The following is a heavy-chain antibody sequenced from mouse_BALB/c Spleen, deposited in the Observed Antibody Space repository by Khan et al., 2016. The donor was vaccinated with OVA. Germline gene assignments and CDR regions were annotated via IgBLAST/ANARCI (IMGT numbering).Heavy chain of an antibody. CDR1: GYTFTDFA. V-gene: IGHV1S137*01. CDR3: GRGSGRYRCAY. CDR2: ISTYYGDA. J-gene: IGHJ3*01. Sequence: QVQLQQAGAELVRPGVSVKISCKGSGYTFTDFAMHWVKQSHAKSLEWIGVISTYYGDANYNQNFKGKATMTVDKSSSTVYMERARLTSEDSAFYCCGRGSGRYRCAYWGQGTLVPVSA. D-gene: IGHD1-1*02.